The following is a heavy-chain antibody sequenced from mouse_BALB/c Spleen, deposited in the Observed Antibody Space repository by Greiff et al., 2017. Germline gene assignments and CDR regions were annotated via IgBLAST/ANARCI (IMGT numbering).Heavy chain of an antibody. CDR3: AREVYYDYPFAY. CDR2: INPGSGGT. D-gene: IGHD2-4*01. J-gene: IGHJ3*01. Sequence: VQLQQSGAELVRPGTSVKVSCKASGYAFTNYLIEWVKQRPGQGLEWIGVINPGSGGTNYNEKFKGKATLTADKSSSTAYMQLSSLTSDDSAVYFCAREVYYDYPFAYWGQGTLVTVSA. CDR1: GYAFTNYL. V-gene: IGHV1-54*01.